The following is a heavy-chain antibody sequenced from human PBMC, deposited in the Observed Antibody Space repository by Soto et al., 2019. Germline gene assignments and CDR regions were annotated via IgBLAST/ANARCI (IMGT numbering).Heavy chain of an antibody. CDR1: GGSISSGGYY. CDR3: ARDSFEYSSSSGYYYGMDV. CDR2: IYYSGST. V-gene: IGHV4-31*03. J-gene: IGHJ6*02. D-gene: IGHD6-6*01. Sequence: SETLSLTCTVSGGSISSGGYYWSWIRQHPGKGLEWIGYIYYSGSTYYNPSLKSRVTISVDTSKNQFSLKLSSVTAADTAVYYCARDSFEYSSSSGYYYGMDVWGQGTTVTVSS.